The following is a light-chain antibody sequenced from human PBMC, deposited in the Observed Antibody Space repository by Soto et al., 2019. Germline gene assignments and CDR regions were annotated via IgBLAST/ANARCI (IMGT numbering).Light chain of an antibody. CDR2: DAS. J-gene: IGKJ1*01. Sequence: EIVLTQSPGTLSLSPGERATLSCRTSQTVSSSFLARYQQTPGQAPRLLIYDASIRATDIPDRFTGSGSGTDFTLTISRLEPEDFAVYYCQQRSNWPPETFGQGTKVDIK. V-gene: IGKV3D-20*02. CDR3: QQRSNWPPET. CDR1: QTVSSSF.